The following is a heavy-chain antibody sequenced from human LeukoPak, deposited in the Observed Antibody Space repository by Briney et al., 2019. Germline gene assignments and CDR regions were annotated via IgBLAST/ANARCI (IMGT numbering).Heavy chain of an antibody. CDR2: IWYDGSNK. V-gene: IGHV3-33*01. Sequence: GGSLRLSCAASGFTFSSYGMHWVRQAPGKGLEWGAGIWYDGSNKYYADSVKGRCTISRDNSKNTLYLQMNSLRAEDTAVYYCARDAFFDYVWGSPDYWGQGTLVTVSS. CDR1: GFTFSSYG. J-gene: IGHJ4*02. D-gene: IGHD3-16*01. CDR3: ARDAFFDYVWGSPDY.